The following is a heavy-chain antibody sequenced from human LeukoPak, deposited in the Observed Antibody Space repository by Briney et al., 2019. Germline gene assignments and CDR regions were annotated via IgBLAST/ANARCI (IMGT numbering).Heavy chain of an antibody. V-gene: IGHV1-18*01. Sequence: ASVKVSCKASGYTCTSYGISWVRQAPGQGLEWMGWISAYNGNTNYAQKLQGRVTMTTDTSTSTAYMELRSLRSDDTAVYYCARVDIVVVPAAKGPYYYYGMDVWGQGTTVTVSS. J-gene: IGHJ6*02. D-gene: IGHD2-2*03. CDR1: GYTCTSYG. CDR2: ISAYNGNT. CDR3: ARVDIVVVPAAKGPYYYYGMDV.